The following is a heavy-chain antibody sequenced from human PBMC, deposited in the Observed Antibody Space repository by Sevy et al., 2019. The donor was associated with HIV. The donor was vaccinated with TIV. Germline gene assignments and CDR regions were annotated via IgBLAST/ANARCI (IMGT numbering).Heavy chain of an antibody. Sequence: SETLSLTCAVSGYSISSDDYWVWIRQPPGKGLEWIGNIYHSGNTYCNPSLKRRVTMSLDTSMNQFSLRLTSVTAADTAVYYCARTLRGKFETRATAFNIWGQGTMVTVSS. CDR1: GYSISSDDY. CDR2: IYHSGNT. J-gene: IGHJ3*02. CDR3: ARTLRGKFETRATAFNI. D-gene: IGHD1-7*01. V-gene: IGHV4-38-2*01.